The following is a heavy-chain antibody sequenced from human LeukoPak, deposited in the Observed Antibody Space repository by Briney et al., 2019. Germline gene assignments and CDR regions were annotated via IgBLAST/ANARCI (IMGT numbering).Heavy chain of an antibody. V-gene: IGHV4-39*07. CDR3: ARVRGRDGYFDY. Sequence: PGGSLRLSCTASGFTVSSNYMSWVRQPPGKGLEWIGSISYSGDTYYNPSFKSRVTVSVDTSKNQFSLRLSSVTAADTAVYYCARVRGRDGYFDYWGQGTRVTVSA. D-gene: IGHD3-10*01. CDR2: ISYSGDT. J-gene: IGHJ4*02. CDR1: GFTVSSNY.